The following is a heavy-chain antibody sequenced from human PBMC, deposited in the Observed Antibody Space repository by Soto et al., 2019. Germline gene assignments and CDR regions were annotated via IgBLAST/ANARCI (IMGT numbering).Heavy chain of an antibody. Sequence: QVQLVESGGGVVQPGRSLRLSCAASGFTFSSYAMHWVRQAPGKGLEWVAVISSDGSNKYYADSVKGRFTISRDNSKNTLYLQMNSLRAEDTAVYYCARVFGDYDFWSGYPTELFDYWGQGTLVTVSS. CDR1: GFTFSSYA. D-gene: IGHD3-3*01. CDR2: ISSDGSNK. CDR3: ARVFGDYDFWSGYPTELFDY. J-gene: IGHJ4*02. V-gene: IGHV3-30-3*01.